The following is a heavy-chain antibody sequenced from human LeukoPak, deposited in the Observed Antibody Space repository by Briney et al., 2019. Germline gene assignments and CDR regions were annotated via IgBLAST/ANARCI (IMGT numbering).Heavy chain of an antibody. CDR3: AKDRDNYDILTDDYYYGMDV. J-gene: IGHJ6*02. CDR1: GFTFSNAW. CDR2: IKSKTDGGTT. D-gene: IGHD3-9*01. V-gene: IGHV3-15*01. Sequence: SGRSLRLSCAASGFTFSNAWMSWVRQAPGKGLEWVGRIKSKTDGGTTDYAAPVKGRFTISRDDSKNTLYLQMNSLKTEDTAVYYCAKDRDNYDILTDDYYYGMDVWGQGTTVTVSS.